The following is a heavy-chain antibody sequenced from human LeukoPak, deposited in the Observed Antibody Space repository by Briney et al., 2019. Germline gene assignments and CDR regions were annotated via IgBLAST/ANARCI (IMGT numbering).Heavy chain of an antibody. V-gene: IGHV3-30*18. J-gene: IGHJ4*02. Sequence: GGSLRLSCAASGFTFSSYGMHWVRQAPGKGLEWVAVISYDGSNKYYADSVKGRFTISRDNSKNTLYLQMNSLRAEDTAVYYCAKDRYGSGSYMVYRGQGALVTVSS. CDR2: ISYDGSNK. CDR1: GFTFSSYG. D-gene: IGHD3-10*01. CDR3: AKDRYGSGSYMVY.